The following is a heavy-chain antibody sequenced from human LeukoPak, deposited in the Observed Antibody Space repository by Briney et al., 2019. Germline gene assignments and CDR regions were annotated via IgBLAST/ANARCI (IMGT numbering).Heavy chain of an antibody. CDR3: AKGRGGYYGSGSYYPLGYFQH. CDR1: GFTFSSYG. V-gene: IGHV3-30*18. Sequence: GGSLRLSCAASGFTFSSYGMHWVRQAPGKGLEWVAVISYDGSNKYYADSVKGRFTISRDNSKNTLYLQMNSLRAEDTAVYYCAKGRGGYYGSGSYYPLGYFQHWGQGTLVTVSS. D-gene: IGHD3-10*01. CDR2: ISYDGSNK. J-gene: IGHJ1*01.